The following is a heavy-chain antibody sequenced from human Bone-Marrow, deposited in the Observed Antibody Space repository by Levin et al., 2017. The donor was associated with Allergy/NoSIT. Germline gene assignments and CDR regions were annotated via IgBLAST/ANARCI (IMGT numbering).Heavy chain of an antibody. Sequence: GESLKISCKGSGYSFTSYWIGWVRQMPGKGLEWMGIIYPGDSDTRYSPSFQGQVTISADKSISTAYLQWSSLKASDTAMYYCASSIAAPRDAFDIWGQGTMVTVSS. CDR1: GYSFTSYW. CDR3: ASSIAAPRDAFDI. J-gene: IGHJ3*02. V-gene: IGHV5-51*01. D-gene: IGHD6-6*01. CDR2: IYPGDSDT.